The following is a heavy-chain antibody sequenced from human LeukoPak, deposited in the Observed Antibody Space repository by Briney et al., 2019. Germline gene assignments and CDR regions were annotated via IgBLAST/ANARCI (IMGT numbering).Heavy chain of an antibody. D-gene: IGHD3-22*01. CDR3: AKVPTVYYYDSSGYLDY. CDR1: GFTFSSYA. V-gene: IGHV3-23*01. Sequence: GGSLRLSCAASGFTFSSYAMSWVRQAPGKGLEWVSAISGSGGSTYYADSVKGRFTISRDNSKNTLYLQMNSLRAEDTAVYYCAKVPTVYYYDSSGYLDYWGQGTLVTVSS. J-gene: IGHJ4*02. CDR2: ISGSGGST.